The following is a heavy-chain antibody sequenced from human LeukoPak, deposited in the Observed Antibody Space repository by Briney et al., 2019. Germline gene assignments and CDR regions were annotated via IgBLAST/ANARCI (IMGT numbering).Heavy chain of an antibody. Sequence: GGSLRLSCAASGFTFTDFWMHWVRQVPGKGLVWVSRINSDGSSISYVDSVKGRFTISRDNAKNTLYLQMNSLRAEDTAIYYCARESPHCSGVSCFFDYWGQGTLVTVSS. D-gene: IGHD2-15*01. CDR2: INSDGSSI. CDR1: GFTFTDFW. CDR3: ARESPHCSGVSCFFDY. V-gene: IGHV3-74*01. J-gene: IGHJ4*02.